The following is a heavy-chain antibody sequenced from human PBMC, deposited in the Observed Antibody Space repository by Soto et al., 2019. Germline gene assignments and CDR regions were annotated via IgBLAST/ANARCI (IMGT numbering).Heavy chain of an antibody. CDR1: GFTFSSYG. V-gene: IGHV3-30*18. CDR2: ISYDGSNK. CDR3: AKVGDTYYYGMDV. D-gene: IGHD4-17*01. Sequence: QVQLVESGGGVVQPGRSLRLSCAASGFTFSSYGMHWVRQAPGKGLEWVAVISYDGSNKYYADSVKGRFTISRDNSKNTLYLQMNSLRAEDTALYYCAKVGDTYYYGMDVWGQGTTVTVSS. J-gene: IGHJ6*02.